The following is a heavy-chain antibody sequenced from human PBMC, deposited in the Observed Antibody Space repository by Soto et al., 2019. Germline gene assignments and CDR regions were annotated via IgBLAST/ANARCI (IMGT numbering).Heavy chain of an antibody. CDR2: MNPDSGNT. CDR1: GYTFTNYD. Sequence: QVQLVQSGAEVKKPGASVKVSCKASGYTFTNYDIHWVRQATGQGLEWMGWMNPDSGNTGQSKQFQGRVTMTRDTSIGTSYREMSSLRSEDTAVYYCARGRFRRTWFDPWGQGTLVTVSS. D-gene: IGHD3-16*01. J-gene: IGHJ5*02. CDR3: ARGRFRRTWFDP. V-gene: IGHV1-8*01.